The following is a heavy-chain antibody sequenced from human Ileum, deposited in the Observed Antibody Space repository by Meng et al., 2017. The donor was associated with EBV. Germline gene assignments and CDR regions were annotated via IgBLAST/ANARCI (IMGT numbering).Heavy chain of an antibody. CDR1: GYTFTSYG. D-gene: IGHD3-10*01. CDR3: ARGQNYYGSGSLIDY. Sequence: QVSLVQSGAEVKKPGASVKVSCKASGYTFTSYGISWVRQAPGQGLEWMGWFSVYNGNTIYAQKLQDRVTMTTDTSTSTAYMELRSLRSDDTAVYYCARGQNYYGSGSLIDYWGQGTLVTVSS. V-gene: IGHV1-18*01. J-gene: IGHJ4*02. CDR2: FSVYNGNT.